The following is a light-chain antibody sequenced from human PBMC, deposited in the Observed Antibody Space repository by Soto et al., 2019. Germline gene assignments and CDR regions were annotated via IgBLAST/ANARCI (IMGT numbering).Light chain of an antibody. CDR3: QQHKSHSRMYT. J-gene: IGKJ2*01. CDR2: KAS. Sequence: DIQMTQSPSTLSASVGDRVTITCRASQSISTWLAWYQQKPGKAPKVLIYKASSLASGVPSRFTGSGSGTEYTLTISSLQPDDFATYYCQQHKSHSRMYTFGQGTKLEIK. V-gene: IGKV1-5*03. CDR1: QSISTW.